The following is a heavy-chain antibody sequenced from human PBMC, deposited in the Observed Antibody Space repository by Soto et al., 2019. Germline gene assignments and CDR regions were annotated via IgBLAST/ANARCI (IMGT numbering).Heavy chain of an antibody. CDR1: CGCIGISSFY. V-gene: IGHV4-39*01. J-gene: IGHJ6*02. Sequence: SVTLSITGTVVCGCIGISSFYCGWIRQPPGKGLEWIGSIYYSGSTSYNPSLKSRVTISVDTSKNQFSLKLSSVTAADTAVYYRARHIRGNSCMDVWGQGTTVT. CDR2: IYYSGST. CDR3: ARHIRGNSCMDV. D-gene: IGHD2-21*01.